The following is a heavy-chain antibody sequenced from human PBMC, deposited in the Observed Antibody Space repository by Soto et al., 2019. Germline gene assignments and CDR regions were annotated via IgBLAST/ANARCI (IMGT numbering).Heavy chain of an antibody. CDR3: TTDRFS. Sequence: EVQLVESGGGLVEPGGSLRLSCAASGLTVSNAWMSWVRQAPGRGLEWVGRVKSKTDGGTTDYAAPVKGRFTISRDDSRNTLYLQMNSVRPEDTAVYYCTTDRFSWGQGILVTVSS. J-gene: IGHJ5*02. CDR1: GLTVSNAW. CDR2: VKSKTDGGTT. V-gene: IGHV3-15*01.